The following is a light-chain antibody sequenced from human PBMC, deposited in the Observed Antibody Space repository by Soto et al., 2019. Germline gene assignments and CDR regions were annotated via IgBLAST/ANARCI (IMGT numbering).Light chain of an antibody. J-gene: IGKJ1*01. CDR3: QQSYSTPRT. CDR2: AAS. V-gene: IGKV1-39*01. CDR1: QSISSY. Sequence: DIQMTQSPSSLSVSVGDRVAITCRASQSISSYLNWYQQKPGKAPKLLIYAASSLQSGVPSRFSGSGSGTDFTLTISSLQPEHFATYYCQQSYSTPRTFGQGTKVDVK.